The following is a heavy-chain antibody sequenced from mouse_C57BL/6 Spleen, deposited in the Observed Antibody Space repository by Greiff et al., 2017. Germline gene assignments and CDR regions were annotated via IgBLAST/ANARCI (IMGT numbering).Heavy chain of an antibody. CDR2: ILPGSGST. V-gene: IGHV1-9*01. CDR1: GYTFTGYW. J-gene: IGHJ1*03. D-gene: IGHD1-1*01. CDR3: ARSEGTTVVDYWYFDV. Sequence: QVQLQQSGAELMKPGASVKLSCKATGYTFTGYWIEWVKQRPGHGLEWIGEILPGSGSTNYNEKFKGKATFTADTSSNTAYMQLSSLTTEDSAIYYCARSEGTTVVDYWYFDVWGTGTTVTVSS.